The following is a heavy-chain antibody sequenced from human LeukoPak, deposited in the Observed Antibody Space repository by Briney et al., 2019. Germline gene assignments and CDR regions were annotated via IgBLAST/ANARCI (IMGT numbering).Heavy chain of an antibody. CDR1: GTTFSSYA. Sequence: GASLRLSCAPSGTTFSSYAVSWVRQAPGKGLEWVSAISGTGGRIYYGDSVKGRFTISRDNSKNTLYLQMNSLRAEDTAIYYCAKDRYGDSGGYFDLWGRGTLVTVSS. V-gene: IGHV3-23*01. CDR2: ISGTGGRI. D-gene: IGHD4-17*01. CDR3: AKDRYGDSGGYFDL. J-gene: IGHJ2*01.